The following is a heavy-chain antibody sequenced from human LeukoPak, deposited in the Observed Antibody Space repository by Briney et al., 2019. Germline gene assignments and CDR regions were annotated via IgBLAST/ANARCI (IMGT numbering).Heavy chain of an antibody. J-gene: IGHJ5*02. CDR1: GYTFTDYY. CDR2: IIPIFGTA. Sequence: GASVKVSCKASGYTFTDYYVHWVRQAPGQRLEWMGGIIPIFGTANYAQKFQGRVTITADESTSTAYMELSSLRSEDTAVYYCARYTAAATYNWFDPWGQGTLVTVSS. CDR3: ARYTAAATYNWFDP. D-gene: IGHD2-2*01. V-gene: IGHV1-69*13.